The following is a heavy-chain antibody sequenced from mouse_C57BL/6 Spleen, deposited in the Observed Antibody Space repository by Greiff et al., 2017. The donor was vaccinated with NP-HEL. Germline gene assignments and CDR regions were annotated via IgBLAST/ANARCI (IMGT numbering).Heavy chain of an antibody. CDR2: IDPSDSYT. CDR1: GYTFTSYW. V-gene: IGHV1-69*01. D-gene: IGHD1-1*01. CDR3: ARSDGSSYHYAMDY. J-gene: IGHJ4*01. Sequence: QVQLQPGAELVMPGASVKLSCKASGYTFTSYWMHWVKQRPGQGLEWIGEIDPSDSYTNYNQKFKGKSTLTVDKSSSTAYMQLSSLTSEDSAVYYCARSDGSSYHYAMDYWGQGTSVTVSS.